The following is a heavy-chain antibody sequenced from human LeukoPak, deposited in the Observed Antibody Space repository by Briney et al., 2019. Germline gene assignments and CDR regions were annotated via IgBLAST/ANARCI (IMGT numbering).Heavy chain of an antibody. Sequence: SETLSLTCAVYGGSFSGYYWSWIRQPPGKGLEWIGEINHSGSTNYNPSLKSRVTISVDTSKNQFSLKLSSVTAADTAVYYCARGNIVVVPAAMWGLNWFDPWGQGTLVTVSS. D-gene: IGHD2-2*01. J-gene: IGHJ5*02. CDR2: INHSGST. CDR1: GGSFSGYY. CDR3: ARGNIVVVPAAMWGLNWFDP. V-gene: IGHV4-34*01.